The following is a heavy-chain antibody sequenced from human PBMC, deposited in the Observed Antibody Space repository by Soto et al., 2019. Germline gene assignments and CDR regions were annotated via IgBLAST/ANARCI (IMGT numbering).Heavy chain of an antibody. Sequence: ASVKVSCKASGYSFTSLDINWVRQTAGQGLEWMGWMQPSTGRTGYAQKFQGRVTITRDTSINTAYMELTTLTSDDTAFYYCARGVSAGVDYWGQGTLVTVSS. CDR2: MQPSTGRT. D-gene: IGHD1-26*01. CDR3: ARGVSAGVDY. J-gene: IGHJ4*02. V-gene: IGHV1-8*01. CDR1: GYSFTSLD.